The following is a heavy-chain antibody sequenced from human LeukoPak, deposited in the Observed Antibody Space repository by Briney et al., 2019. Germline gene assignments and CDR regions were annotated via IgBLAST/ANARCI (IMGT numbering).Heavy chain of an antibody. V-gene: IGHV1-69*04. CDR3: ARDRDTLDAFDI. Sequence: ASVKVSCKASGGTFSSYAISWVRQAPGQGLEWMGRIIPILGIANYAQKFQGRVTITADKSTGTAYMELSSLRSEDTAVYYCARDRDTLDAFDIWGQGTMVTVSS. D-gene: IGHD2-2*02. J-gene: IGHJ3*02. CDR2: IIPILGIA. CDR1: GGTFSSYA.